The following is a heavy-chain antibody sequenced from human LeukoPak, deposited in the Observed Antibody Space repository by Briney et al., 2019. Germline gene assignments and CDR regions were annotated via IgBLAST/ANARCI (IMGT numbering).Heavy chain of an antibody. Sequence: SETLSLTCAVYGGSFSGYYWSWIRLPPGKGLEWIGEINHSGSTNYNPSLKSRVTMSVDTSKNQFSLKLSSVTAADTAVYYCASLLNVAGYSGYDSDYWGQGTLVTVSS. V-gene: IGHV4-34*01. CDR2: INHSGST. D-gene: IGHD5-12*01. CDR3: ASLLNVAGYSGYDSDY. CDR1: GGSFSGYY. J-gene: IGHJ4*02.